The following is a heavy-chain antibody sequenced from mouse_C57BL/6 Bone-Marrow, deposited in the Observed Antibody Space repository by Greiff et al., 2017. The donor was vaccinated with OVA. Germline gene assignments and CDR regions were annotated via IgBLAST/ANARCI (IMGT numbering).Heavy chain of an antibody. CDR2: IDPENGDT. J-gene: IGHJ2*01. CDR3: TTYRY. D-gene: IGHD5-1*01. CDR1: GFNIKDYY. V-gene: IGHV14-4*01. Sequence: EVQLQQSGAELVRPGASVKLSCTASGFNIKDYYMHWVKERPEQGLEWIGWIDPENGDTEYASKFQGKATITADTSSKTVYLHLSSLTSEDTAVCYCTTYRYWGQGTTLTVSS.